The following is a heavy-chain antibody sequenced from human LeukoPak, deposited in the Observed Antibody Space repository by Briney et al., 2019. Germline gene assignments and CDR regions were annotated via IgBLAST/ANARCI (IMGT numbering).Heavy chain of an antibody. Sequence: GASVKVSCKASGYTFTSYDINWVRQATGQGLEWMGWMNPNSGNTGYAQKFQGRVTMTRNTSISTAYMELSSLRSEDTAVYYCARGLFSLYYYVSSGYSDFDYWGQGTLATVSS. J-gene: IGHJ4*02. CDR1: GYTFTSYD. CDR2: MNPNSGNT. D-gene: IGHD3-22*01. V-gene: IGHV1-8*01. CDR3: ARGLFSLYYYVSSGYSDFDY.